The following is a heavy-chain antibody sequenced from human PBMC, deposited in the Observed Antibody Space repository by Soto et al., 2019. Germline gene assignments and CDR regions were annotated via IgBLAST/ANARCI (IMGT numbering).Heavy chain of an antibody. D-gene: IGHD3-10*01. CDR3: FINSRDDDTHVGNFFDL. CDR2: ISSSGGST. J-gene: IGHJ4*02. CDR1: GLTICCFS. V-gene: IGHV3-23*01. Sequence: SPILPNVSSGLTICCFSMLLIRKKPRKVLEWVSAISSSGGSTSYADSVKGRFTISRDNSKKTLYLQMSGLRAEDTATYLCFINSRDDDTHVGNFFDLWVRGILVTGSS.